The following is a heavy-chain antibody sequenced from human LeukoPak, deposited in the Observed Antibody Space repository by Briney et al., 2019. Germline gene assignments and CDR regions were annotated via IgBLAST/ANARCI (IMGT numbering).Heavy chain of an antibody. V-gene: IGHV1-24*01. CDR3: ASHRDGYNNFDY. CDR1: GYTLTELS. J-gene: IGHJ4*02. Sequence: ASVKVSCKVSGYTLTELSMHWVRQAPGKGLEWMGGFDPEDGETIYGQKFQGRVTMTEDTSTDTAYMELSSLRSEDTAVYYCASHRDGYNNFDYWGQGTLVTVSS. D-gene: IGHD5-24*01. CDR2: FDPEDGET.